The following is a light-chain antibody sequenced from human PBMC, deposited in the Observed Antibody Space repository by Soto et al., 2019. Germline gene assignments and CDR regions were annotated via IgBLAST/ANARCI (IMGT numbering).Light chain of an antibody. Sequence: QSVLTQPASVSGSPGQSITISCTGTSSDVGGYNYVSWYQQHPGKAPKLMIYAVSNRPSGVSNRVSGSKSGNTASLTISGLQAEDEADYSCNSYATSSTVVFGGGTKLTVL. CDR2: AVS. CDR3: NSYATSSTVV. V-gene: IGLV2-14*01. J-gene: IGLJ2*01. CDR1: SSDVGGYNY.